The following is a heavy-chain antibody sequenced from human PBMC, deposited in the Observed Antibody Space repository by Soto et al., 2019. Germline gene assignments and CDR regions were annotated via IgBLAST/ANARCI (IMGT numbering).Heavy chain of an antibody. V-gene: IGHV1-69*12. Sequence: QVQLVQSGAEVKKPGSSVKVSCKASGGTFSTSAISWVRQAPGQGLEWVGGIMPVFATPDYAQKFQGRVTISADESTTTAYLELTSLRPDDTAVYYCARDKDRQQLGGNYYYILDVWGQGTAIIVSS. CDR3: ARDKDRQQLGGNYYYILDV. CDR2: IMPVFATP. J-gene: IGHJ6*02. CDR1: GGTFSTSA. D-gene: IGHD3-3*02.